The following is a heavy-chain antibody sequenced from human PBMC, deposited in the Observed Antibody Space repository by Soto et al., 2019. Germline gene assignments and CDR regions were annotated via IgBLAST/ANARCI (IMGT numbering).Heavy chain of an antibody. J-gene: IGHJ4*02. D-gene: IGHD6-6*01. V-gene: IGHV1-2*02. Sequence: ASVKVSCKASGYTFTNYYMHWVRQAPGQGLEWMGWINPNSGDTNFAQKFQGRVTMTRDTSISTAYLELSRLRSEDTAVYYCARSVSTIAARPDYWGQGTLVTVSS. CDR1: GYTFTNYY. CDR2: INPNSGDT. CDR3: ARSVSTIAARPDY.